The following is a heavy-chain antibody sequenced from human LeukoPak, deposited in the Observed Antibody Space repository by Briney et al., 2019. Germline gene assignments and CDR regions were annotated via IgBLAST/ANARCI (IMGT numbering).Heavy chain of an antibody. V-gene: IGHV3-21*01. Sequence: GGSLRLSCAASGFTFSSYSMNWVRQAPGKGLEWVSSISSSSSYIYHADSVKGRFTISRDNAKNSPYLQMNSLRAEDTAVYYCARDSTYYYDSSGYPPDYWGQGTLVTVSS. CDR1: GFTFSSYS. CDR2: ISSSSSYI. J-gene: IGHJ4*02. CDR3: ARDSTYYYDSSGYPPDY. D-gene: IGHD3-22*01.